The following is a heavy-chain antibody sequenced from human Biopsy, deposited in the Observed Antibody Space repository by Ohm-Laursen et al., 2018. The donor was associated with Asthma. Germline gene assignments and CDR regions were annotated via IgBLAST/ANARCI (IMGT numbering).Heavy chain of an antibody. D-gene: IGHD1-26*01. J-gene: IGHJ6*02. CDR2: INVEGTTT. CDR3: AKDKVGAANSYQYGMDV. Sequence: SLRLSCAAPGFTFTDYWMHWVRQAPGKGLVWVSRINVEGTTTNYADSVKGRFTISRDNAKNTLYLQMNSLRVEDTAIYFCAKDKVGAANSYQYGMDVWGQGTTVTVSS. V-gene: IGHV3-74*01. CDR1: GFTFTDYW.